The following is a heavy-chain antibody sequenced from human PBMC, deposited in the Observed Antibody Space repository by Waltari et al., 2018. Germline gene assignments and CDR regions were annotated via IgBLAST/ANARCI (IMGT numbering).Heavy chain of an antibody. J-gene: IGHJ4*02. CDR1: GYSISSGYY. V-gene: IGHV4-38-2*01. CDR2: IYHSGST. Sequence: QVQLQESGPGLVKRSETLSLTCAVSGYSISSGYYWGWIRQPPGKGLEWIGSIYHSGSTYYNPSLKSRVTISVDTSKNQFSLKLSSVTAADTAVYYWASISGSYSKNYWGQGTLVTVSS. CDR3: ASISGSYSKNY. D-gene: IGHD1-26*01.